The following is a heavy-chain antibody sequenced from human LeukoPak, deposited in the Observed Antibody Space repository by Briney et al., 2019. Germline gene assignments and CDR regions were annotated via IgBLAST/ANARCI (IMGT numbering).Heavy chain of an antibody. CDR1: GYTFTSYY. CDR2: INPSGGST. V-gene: IGHV1-46*01. Sequence: ASVKASCKASGYTFTSYYMHWVRQAPGQGLEWMGIINPSGGSTSYAQKFQGRVTMTRDTSTSTVYMELSSLRSEDTAVYYCARDWDYYYDSSGSLPSDPWGQGTLVTVSS. CDR3: ARDWDYYYDSSGSLPSDP. J-gene: IGHJ5*02. D-gene: IGHD3-22*01.